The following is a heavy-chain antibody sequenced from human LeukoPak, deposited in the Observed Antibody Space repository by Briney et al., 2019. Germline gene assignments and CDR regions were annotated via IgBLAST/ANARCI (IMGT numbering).Heavy chain of an antibody. D-gene: IGHD2-15*01. CDR1: GGSISSGSYY. Sequence: SETLSLTCTVSGGSISSGSYYWSWIRQPAGKGLEWIGRIYTSGSTNYNPSLKSRVTISVDTSKNQFSLKLSSVTAADTAVYYCARRGYCSGGSCYYSWFDPWGQGTLVTVSS. J-gene: IGHJ5*02. CDR3: ARRGYCSGGSCYYSWFDP. V-gene: IGHV4-61*02. CDR2: IYTSGST.